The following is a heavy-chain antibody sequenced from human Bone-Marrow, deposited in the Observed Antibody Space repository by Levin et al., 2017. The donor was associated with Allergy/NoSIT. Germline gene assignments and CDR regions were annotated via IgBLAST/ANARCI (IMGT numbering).Heavy chain of an antibody. CDR2: INPNSGGT. V-gene: IGHV1-2*02. J-gene: IGHJ3*02. CDR3: ARDGAFDI. Sequence: ASVKVSCKASGYTFTGYYVHWVRQAPGQGLEWMGWINPNSGGTNYAQRFQGRVTMTRDTSISTTYMELSRLTSDDTAVYYCARDGAFDIWGQGTMVTVSS. CDR1: GYTFTGYY.